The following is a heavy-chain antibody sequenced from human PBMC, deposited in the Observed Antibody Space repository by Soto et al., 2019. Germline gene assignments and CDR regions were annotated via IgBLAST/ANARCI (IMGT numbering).Heavy chain of an antibody. CDR3: PRILRGYDSYYYYGMDV. CDR1: GFSLSNARMG. D-gene: IGHD5-12*01. Sequence: SGPTLVNPTETLTLTCTVSGFSLSNARMGVSWIRQPPGKALERLAHIFSNDEKSYSTSLKSRLTISKDTSKSQVVLTMTTMDPVDTATYYCPRILRGYDSYYYYGMDVWGQGTTVTISS. J-gene: IGHJ6*02. CDR2: IFSNDEK. V-gene: IGHV2-26*01.